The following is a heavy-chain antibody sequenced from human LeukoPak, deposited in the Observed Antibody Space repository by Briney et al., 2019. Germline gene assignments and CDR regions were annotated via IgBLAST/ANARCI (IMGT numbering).Heavy chain of an antibody. CDR1: GGSFSGYY. V-gene: IGHV4-34*01. CDR2: INHSGST. D-gene: IGHD1-1*01. CDR3: ARVPRGTYYYGVDV. Sequence: SETLSLTCAVYGGSFSGYYWSWIRQPPGKGLEWIGEINHSGSTNYNPSLKNRVTISVDTSKNQFSLKLSSVTAADTAVYYCARVPRGTYYYGVDVWGKGTTVTVSS. J-gene: IGHJ6*04.